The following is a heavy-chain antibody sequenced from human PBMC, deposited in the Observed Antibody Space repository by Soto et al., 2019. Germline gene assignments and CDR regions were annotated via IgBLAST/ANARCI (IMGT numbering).Heavy chain of an antibody. CDR1: GGSNRSCY. Sequence: PLTCTVTGGSNRSCYWSWARHPPEKEMDWAGYIYYTGTTTYNPSLTSRGTISLDTARSQFSLKLKSGTAADSAVYFCARLGDYYQAFDYWGLVSLVTVSS. CDR2: IYYTGTT. CDR3: ARLGDYYQAFDY. D-gene: IGHD3-22*01. V-gene: IGHV4-59*08. J-gene: IGHJ4*01.